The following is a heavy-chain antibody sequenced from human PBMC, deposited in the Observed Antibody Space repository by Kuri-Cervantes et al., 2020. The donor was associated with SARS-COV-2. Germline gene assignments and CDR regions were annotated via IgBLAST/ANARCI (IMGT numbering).Heavy chain of an antibody. Sequence: GGSLRLSCAASGFKFSRTDMHWVRQATGKGLEWVSAIGPVGDTYYAGSVKGRFTISRENAKNSLNLQMNSLRAEDTAVYYCVRVGTAESWGAFDIWGQGTMVTVSS. CDR3: VRVGTAESWGAFDI. J-gene: IGHJ3*02. D-gene: IGHD2-2*01. CDR1: GFKFSRTD. V-gene: IGHV3-13*01. CDR2: IGPVGDT.